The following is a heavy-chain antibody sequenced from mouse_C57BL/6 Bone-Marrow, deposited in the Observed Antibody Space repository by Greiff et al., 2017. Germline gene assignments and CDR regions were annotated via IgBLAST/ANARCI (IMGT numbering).Heavy chain of an antibody. CDR3: ARRLVYYDYAWFAY. CDR2: IHPRSGNT. CDR1: GYTFTSYG. Sequence: QVQLQQSGAELARPGASVKLSCKASGYTFTSYGISWVKQRTGQGLEWIGEIHPRSGNTYYNEKFKGKATLTADKSSSTAYMELRSLTSEDSAVYFCARRLVYYDYAWFAYWGQGTLVTVSA. D-gene: IGHD2-4*01. J-gene: IGHJ3*01. V-gene: IGHV1-81*01.